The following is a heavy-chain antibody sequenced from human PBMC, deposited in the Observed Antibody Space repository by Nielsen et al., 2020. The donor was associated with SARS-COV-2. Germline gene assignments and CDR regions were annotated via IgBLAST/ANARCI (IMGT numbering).Heavy chain of an antibody. CDR2: ISSSSSYI. CDR3: AIIWSGYTDAFDI. Sequence: GESLKISCAASGFTFSSYSMNWGRQAPGKGLEWVSSISSSSSYIYYADSVKGRFTISRDNAKNSLYLQMNSLRAEDTAVYYCAIIWSGYTDAFDIWGQGTMVTVSS. D-gene: IGHD3-3*01. V-gene: IGHV3-21*01. J-gene: IGHJ3*02. CDR1: GFTFSSYS.